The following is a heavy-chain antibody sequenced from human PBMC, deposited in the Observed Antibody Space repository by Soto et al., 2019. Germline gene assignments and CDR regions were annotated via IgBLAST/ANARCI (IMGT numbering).Heavy chain of an antibody. CDR2: IYHSGST. CDR3: ARAGGGVYCGGDCWYFQH. V-gene: IGHV4-30-2*01. CDR1: GGSISSGGYS. D-gene: IGHD2-21*02. Sequence: QLQLQESGSGLVKPSQTLSLTCAVSGGSISSGGYSWSWIRQPPGKGLEWIGYIYHSGSTYYNPSLTSRVTISVDRSKNQFSLKLSSVTAADTAVYYCARAGGGVYCGGDCWYFQHWGQGTLVTVSS. J-gene: IGHJ1*01.